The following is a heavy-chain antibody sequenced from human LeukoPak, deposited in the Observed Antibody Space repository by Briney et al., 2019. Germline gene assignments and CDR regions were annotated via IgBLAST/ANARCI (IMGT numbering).Heavy chain of an antibody. V-gene: IGHV6-1*01. CDR1: GDSVSSNSAA. CDR3: ARDQSNGVAGTVFDY. Sequence: PSQSLSLTCDISGDSVSSNSAAWNWIRQSPSRGLEWLGRTYYRSKWSNDYAVSVKSRITINSDTSKNQFSLQLISVTPDDTAVYYCARDQSNGVAGTVFDYWGQGTLATVSS. J-gene: IGHJ4*02. D-gene: IGHD6-19*01. CDR2: TYYRSKWSN.